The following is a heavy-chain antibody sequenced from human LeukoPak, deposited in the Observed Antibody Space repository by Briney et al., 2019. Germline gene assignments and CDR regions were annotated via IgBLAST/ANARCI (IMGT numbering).Heavy chain of an antibody. CDR3: AKASGFTVTPGYFDY. CDR1: GFTFDDYA. D-gene: IGHD4-17*01. J-gene: IGHJ4*02. V-gene: IGHV3-9*01. CDR2: ISWNSGSI. Sequence: GRSLRLSCAASGFTFDDYAMHWVRQAPGKGLEWVSGISWNSGSIGYADSVKGRFTISRDNAKNSLYLQMNSLRAEDTALYYCAKASGFTVTPGYFDYWGQGTLVTVSS.